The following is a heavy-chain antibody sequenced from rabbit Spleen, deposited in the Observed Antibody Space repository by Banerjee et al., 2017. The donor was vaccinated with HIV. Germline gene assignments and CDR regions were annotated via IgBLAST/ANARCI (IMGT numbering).Heavy chain of an antibody. J-gene: IGHJ6*01. V-gene: IGHV1S45*01. CDR1: GFDLSSYYYY. CDR2: IYAGSGGFT. CDR3: ARDTGSSFSTYGMDL. Sequence: EQLEESGGGLVKPKGSLTLTCKASGFDLSSYYYYMSWVRQAPGKGLEWIGCIYAGSGGFTYYASWAKGRFTCSKTSSTTVTLQMTSLTAADTATYFCARDTGSSFSTYGMDLWGPGTLVTVS. D-gene: IGHD8-1*01.